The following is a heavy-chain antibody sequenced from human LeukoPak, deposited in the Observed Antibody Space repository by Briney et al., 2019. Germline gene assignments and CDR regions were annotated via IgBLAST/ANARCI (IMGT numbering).Heavy chain of an antibody. CDR2: MNPNSGNT. CDR1: GYTFTSYD. Sequence: EASVKVSCKASGYTFTSYDINWVRQATGQGLEWMGWMNPNSGNTGYAQKFQGRVTMTRNTSISTAYMELSSLRSEDTAVYYCARGPEGIAAAGTSYYYYMDVWGKGTTVTVSS. V-gene: IGHV1-8*01. D-gene: IGHD6-13*01. CDR3: ARGPEGIAAAGTSYYYYMDV. J-gene: IGHJ6*03.